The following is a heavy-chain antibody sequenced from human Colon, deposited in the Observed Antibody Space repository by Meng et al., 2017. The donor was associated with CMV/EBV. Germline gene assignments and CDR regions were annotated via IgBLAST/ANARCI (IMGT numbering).Heavy chain of an antibody. CDR1: GFTFSSYA. CDR3: ARGASFWSGPYGMDV. J-gene: IGHJ6*02. V-gene: IGHV3-74*01. CDR2: INSDGSST. Sequence: GGSLRLSCAASGFTFSSYAMHWVRQAPGKGLVWVSRINSDGSSTSYADSVKGRFTISRDNAKNTLYLQMNSLRAEDTAVYYCARGASFWSGPYGMDVWGQGTTVTVSS. D-gene: IGHD3-3*01.